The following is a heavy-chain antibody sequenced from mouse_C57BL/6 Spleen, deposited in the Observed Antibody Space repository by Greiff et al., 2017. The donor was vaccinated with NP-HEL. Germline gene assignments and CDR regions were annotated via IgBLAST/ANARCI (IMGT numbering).Heavy chain of an antibody. CDR2: IWPGGGT. V-gene: IGHV2-9-1*01. CDR3: ARTITTVVADWYFDV. J-gene: IGHJ1*03. Sequence: QVQLQQSGPGLVAPSQSLSITCTVSGFSLTSYAISWVRQPPGKGLEWLGVIWPGGGTNYNSALKSRLSISKDNSTSQVFLKMNSLQTEDTARYYCARTITTVVADWYFDVWGTGTTVTVSS. CDR1: GFSLTSYA. D-gene: IGHD1-1*01.